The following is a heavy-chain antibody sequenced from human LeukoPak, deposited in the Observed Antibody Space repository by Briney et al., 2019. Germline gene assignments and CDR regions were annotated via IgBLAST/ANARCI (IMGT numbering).Heavy chain of an antibody. V-gene: IGHV3-72*01. J-gene: IGHJ4*02. CDR3: TRLYLRTPEGFFDY. CDR2: IRNKANSYVT. D-gene: IGHD1-14*01. CDR1: GFTFSDKY. Sequence: PGGPLRFSCAASGFTFSDKYLAWVPQAPGKALKGCSRIRNKANSYVTEYAATVKGRFAISNDDSKNSVFLQLNSLKAADTAVYYCTRLYLRTPEGFFDYWGQGTLVTVSS.